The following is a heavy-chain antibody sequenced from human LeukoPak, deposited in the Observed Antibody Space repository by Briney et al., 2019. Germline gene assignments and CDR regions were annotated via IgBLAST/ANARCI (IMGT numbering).Heavy chain of an antibody. V-gene: IGHV4-34*01. Sequence: PSETLSLTCAVYGGSFSGFYWSWIRQPPGKGLEWIGEINHSGSTNYNPSLKSRVTMSVDTSKNQFSLKLSSVTAADTAVYYCASFTHIVVETAIHGGGYFDYWGQGTLVTVSS. J-gene: IGHJ4*02. D-gene: IGHD2-21*02. CDR3: ASFTHIVVETAIHGGGYFDY. CDR1: GGSFSGFY. CDR2: INHSGST.